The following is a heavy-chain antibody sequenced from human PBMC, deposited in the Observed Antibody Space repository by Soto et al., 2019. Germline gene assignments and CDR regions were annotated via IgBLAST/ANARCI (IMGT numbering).Heavy chain of an antibody. CDR1: GGSINNHY. CDR2: IYYTGST. Sequence: QVHLQESGPGLVKPSETLSLTCTVSGGSINNHYWSWIRQPPGEGLEWIGYIYYTGSTNYNPSLKSRVTMSVDTSKNQFSLNLAPLTAADTAIYYCARANWYSEYWGQGTLVTVSS. CDR3: ARANWYSEY. J-gene: IGHJ4*02. V-gene: IGHV4-59*11. D-gene: IGHD7-27*01.